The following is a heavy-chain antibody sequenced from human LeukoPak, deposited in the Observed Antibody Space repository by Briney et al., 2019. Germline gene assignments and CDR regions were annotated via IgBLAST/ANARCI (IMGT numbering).Heavy chain of an antibody. Sequence: GGSLRLSCAASGFTFSSYSMNWVRQAPGKGLEWVSSISSSSSYIYYADSVKGRFTISRDNAKNSLYLQMNSLRAEDTAVYYCARDPEGWLHQWYYFDYWGQGTLVTVSS. D-gene: IGHD5-24*01. V-gene: IGHV3-21*01. CDR3: ARDPEGWLHQWYYFDY. J-gene: IGHJ4*02. CDR2: ISSSSSYI. CDR1: GFTFSSYS.